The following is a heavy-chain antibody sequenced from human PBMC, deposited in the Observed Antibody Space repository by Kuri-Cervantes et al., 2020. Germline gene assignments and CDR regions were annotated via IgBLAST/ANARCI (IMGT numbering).Heavy chain of an antibody. CDR2: SRDKAHSYTT. J-gene: IGHJ4*02. CDR1: GFTFSDHY. D-gene: IGHD6-19*01. V-gene: IGHV3-72*01. CDR3: SRDKLGRIGVE. Sequence: LSLTCEASGFTFSDHYMDWVRQAPGKGLEWVGRSRDKAHSYTTEYAASVMGRFTVSRDDSENSLYLQMNSLKTEDTAVYYCSRDKLGRIGVEWGQGTLVTVSS.